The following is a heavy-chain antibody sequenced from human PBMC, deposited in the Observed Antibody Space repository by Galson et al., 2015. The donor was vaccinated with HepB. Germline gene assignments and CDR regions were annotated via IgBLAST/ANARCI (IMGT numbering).Heavy chain of an antibody. CDR1: GFTFSSYA. Sequence: SLRLSCAASGFTFSSYAMHWVRQAPGKGLEWVAVISYDGSNKYYADSVKGRFTISRDNSKNTLYLQMNSLRAEDTAVYYCARDFNWSIQLWLPDYWGQGTLVTVSS. CDR2: ISYDGSNK. J-gene: IGHJ4*02. V-gene: IGHV3-30*04. CDR3: ARDFNWSIQLWLPDY. D-gene: IGHD5-18*01.